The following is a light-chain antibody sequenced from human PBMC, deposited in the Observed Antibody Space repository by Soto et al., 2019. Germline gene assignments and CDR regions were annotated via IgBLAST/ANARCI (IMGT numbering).Light chain of an antibody. CDR1: QGISSY. CDR3: QQLNSYPPSIT. V-gene: IGKV1-9*01. Sequence: DIQLTQSPSFLSASVGDRVTITCRASQGISSYLAWYQQKPGKAPKFLIYAASTLKSGVPSRFSGSGSGTEFTLTISSLQPEDFATYYCQQLNSYPPSITFGQGTRLEIK. CDR2: AAS. J-gene: IGKJ5*01.